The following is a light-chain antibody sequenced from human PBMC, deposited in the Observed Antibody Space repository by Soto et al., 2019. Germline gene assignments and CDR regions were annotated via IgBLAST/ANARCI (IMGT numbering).Light chain of an antibody. V-gene: IGLV2-14*01. CDR2: DVS. CDR1: SSDVGGYNY. Sequence: QSVLTQPASVSGSPGQSITISCTGTSSDVGGYNYVSWYQQHPAKVPKLMIYDVSNRPSGVSDRFSGSKSGNTASLTISGLQAEDEADYYCYSYTTSSTYVFGTGTKVPV. CDR3: YSYTTSSTYV. J-gene: IGLJ1*01.